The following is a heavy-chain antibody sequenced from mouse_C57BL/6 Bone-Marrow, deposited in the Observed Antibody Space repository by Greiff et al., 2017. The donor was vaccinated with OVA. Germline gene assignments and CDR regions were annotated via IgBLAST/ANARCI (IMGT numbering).Heavy chain of an antibody. D-gene: IGHD4-1*01. Sequence: EVQGVESGGGLVQPKGSLKLSCAASGFSFNTYAMNWVRQAPGKGLEWVARIRSKSNNYATYYADSVKDRFTISRDDSESMLYLQMNNLKTEDTAMYYCVRLGLGRYFDVWGTGTTVTVSS. CDR2: IRSKSNNYAT. CDR3: VRLGLGRYFDV. J-gene: IGHJ1*03. V-gene: IGHV10-1*01. CDR1: GFSFNTYA.